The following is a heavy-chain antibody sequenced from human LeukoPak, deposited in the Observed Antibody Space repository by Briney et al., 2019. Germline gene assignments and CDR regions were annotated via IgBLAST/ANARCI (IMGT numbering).Heavy chain of an antibody. CDR3: ARDVTACGGDCINWFDP. J-gene: IGHJ5*02. V-gene: IGHV1-69*05. CDR1: GGTFSSYA. Sequence: SVKVSCKVSGGTFSSYAISWVRQAPGQGHEWMGGIIPIFGTANYAQKFQGRVTITTDESTSTAYMELSSLRSEDTAVYYCARDVTACGGDCINWFDPWGQGTLVTVSS. CDR2: IIPIFGTA. D-gene: IGHD2-21*02.